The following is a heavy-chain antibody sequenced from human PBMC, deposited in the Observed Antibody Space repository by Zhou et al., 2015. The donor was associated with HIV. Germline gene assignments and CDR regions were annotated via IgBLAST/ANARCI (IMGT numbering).Heavy chain of an antibody. D-gene: IGHD3-10*01. CDR2: IIPIFGTA. CDR3: ARDKWGYGFGELVGSLTS. Sequence: QVQLVQSGAEVKKPGSSVKVSCKASGGTFSSYAISWVRQAPGQGLEWMGGIIPIFGTANYAQKLQGRVSMTTDTSTSTAYMELRSLRSDDTAVYYCARDKWGYGFGELVGSLTSWGQGTLVTVSS. V-gene: IGHV1-69*05. CDR1: GGTFSSYA. J-gene: IGHJ4*02.